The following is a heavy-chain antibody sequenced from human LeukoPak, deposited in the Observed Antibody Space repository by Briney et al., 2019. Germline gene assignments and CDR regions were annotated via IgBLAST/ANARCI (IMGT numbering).Heavy chain of an antibody. D-gene: IGHD3-10*01. Sequence: PSETLSLTCAVYGGSFSGYYWSWIRQPPGKGLEWIGEINHSGSTNYNPSLKSRVTISVDTSKNQLSLKLSSVTAADTAVYYCARAVYYGSGSYQDYWGQGTLVTVSS. CDR3: ARAVYYGSGSYQDY. CDR1: GGSFSGYY. CDR2: INHSGST. J-gene: IGHJ4*02. V-gene: IGHV4-34*01.